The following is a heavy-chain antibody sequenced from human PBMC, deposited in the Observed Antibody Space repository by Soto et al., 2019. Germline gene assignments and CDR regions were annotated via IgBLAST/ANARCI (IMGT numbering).Heavy chain of an antibody. V-gene: IGHV3-48*01. J-gene: IGHJ4*02. Sequence: PGGSLRLSCAASGFTFSSYSMNWVRQAPGKGLEWVSYISSISSTIYYADSVKGRFTISRDNAKNSLYLQMNSLRAEDTAVYYCARFPPFGVVPGFDYWGQGTLVTGSS. CDR2: ISSISSTI. CDR1: GFTFSSYS. D-gene: IGHD3-3*01. CDR3: ARFPPFGVVPGFDY.